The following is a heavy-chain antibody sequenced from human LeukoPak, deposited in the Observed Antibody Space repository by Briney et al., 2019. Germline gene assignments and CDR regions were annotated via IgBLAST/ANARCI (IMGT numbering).Heavy chain of an antibody. J-gene: IGHJ4*02. CDR2: ISGSGSTM. Sequence: GGSLRLSCTASEFTFSDYYMSWIRQAPGKGLEWVSYISGSGSTMYYADSVKDRFTISRDNAKNSLYLQMNSLRAEDTAVYYCARDSRSSFKPLYYFDYWGQGTLVTVSS. CDR3: ARDSRSSFKPLYYFDY. CDR1: EFTFSDYY. V-gene: IGHV3-11*04. D-gene: IGHD6-6*01.